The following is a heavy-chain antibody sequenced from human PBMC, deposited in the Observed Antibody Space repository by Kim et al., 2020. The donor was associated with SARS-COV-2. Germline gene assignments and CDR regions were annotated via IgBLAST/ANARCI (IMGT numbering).Heavy chain of an antibody. Sequence: GGSLRLSCAASGFTFSSYSMNWVRQAPGKGLEWVSSISSSSSYIYYADSVKGRFTISRDNAKNSLYLQMNSLRAEDTAVYYCARDPSDDFDHSYYFDYWGQGTLVTVSS. D-gene: IGHD3-9*01. J-gene: IGHJ4*02. CDR3: ARDPSDDFDHSYYFDY. CDR2: ISSSSSYI. CDR1: GFTFSSYS. V-gene: IGHV3-21*01.